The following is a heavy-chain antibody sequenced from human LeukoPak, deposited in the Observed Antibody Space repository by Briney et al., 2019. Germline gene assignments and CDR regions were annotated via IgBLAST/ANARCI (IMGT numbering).Heavy chain of an antibody. CDR3: TRLYSETSSWALDF. Sequence: PGGSLRLSCAASGFTFSSYAMSWVRQAPGKGLECVSFIRSKVYGATTQYVASVKGRFTISRDDSKSIAYLQMNSLKPEDTAVYYCTRLYSETSSWALDFWGQGTLVAVSS. V-gene: IGHV3-49*04. CDR2: IRSKVYGATT. CDR1: GFTFSSYA. J-gene: IGHJ4*02. D-gene: IGHD6-13*01.